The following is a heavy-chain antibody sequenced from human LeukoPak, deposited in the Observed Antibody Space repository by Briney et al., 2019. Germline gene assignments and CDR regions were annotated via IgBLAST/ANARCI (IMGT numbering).Heavy chain of an antibody. CDR2: IIPIFGTA. Sequence: GASVTVSCKASGGTFGSYAISWVRQAPGQGLEWMGGIIPIFGTANYAQKFQGRVTITTDESTSTAYMELSSLRSEDTAVYYWARGGIAARDPYFDYWGQGTLATVCS. CDR1: GGTFGSYA. V-gene: IGHV1-69*05. D-gene: IGHD6-6*01. J-gene: IGHJ4*02. CDR3: ARGGIAARDPYFDY.